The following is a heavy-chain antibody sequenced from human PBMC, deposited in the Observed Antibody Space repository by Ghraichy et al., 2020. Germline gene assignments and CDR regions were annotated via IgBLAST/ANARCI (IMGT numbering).Heavy chain of an antibody. CDR3: ARDIVSTIEVFAFDM. Sequence: GGSLRLSCEASGFTFSNYSMNWVRQAPGKGLEWVSSISSTSTYIYYADSVKGRFTVSRDNAKTSLYLQMNSLRAEDTAVYYCARDIVSTIEVFAFDMWGQGTMVTVSS. CDR2: ISSTSTYI. D-gene: IGHD5/OR15-5a*01. V-gene: IGHV3-21*01. CDR1: GFTFSNYS. J-gene: IGHJ3*02.